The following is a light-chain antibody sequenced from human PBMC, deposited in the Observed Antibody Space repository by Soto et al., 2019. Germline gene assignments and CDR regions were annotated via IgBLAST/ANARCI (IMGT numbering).Light chain of an antibody. CDR1: SPNIGAGYD. V-gene: IGLV1-40*01. CDR2: GNS. J-gene: IGLJ3*02. Sequence: QSVLTQPPSVSGAPGQRVTISCTGSSPNIGAGYDVHWYQQLPGTAPKLLIYGNSNRPSGVPDRFSGSKSGTSASLVITGLQAEDEADYYCQSYDSSLSGWVFGGGTQLTVL. CDR3: QSYDSSLSGWV.